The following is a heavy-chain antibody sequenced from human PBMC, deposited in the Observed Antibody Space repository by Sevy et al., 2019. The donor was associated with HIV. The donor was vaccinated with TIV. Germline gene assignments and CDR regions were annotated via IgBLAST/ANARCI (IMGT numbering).Heavy chain of an antibody. CDR2: INPNSGGSGGT. CDR1: TSSFTAYY. V-gene: IGHV1-2*02. Sequence: ASVKVSCKTSTSSFTAYYIHWVRQAPGQGLEWMGWINPNSGGSGGTNYAQKFQDRVTLTSDASISTAYLALTRLRSDATAAYYFTRGSVFSAGYHFEYWGEGILVTVSP. D-gene: IGHD3-10*02. J-gene: IGHJ4*02. CDR3: TRGSVFSAGYHFEY.